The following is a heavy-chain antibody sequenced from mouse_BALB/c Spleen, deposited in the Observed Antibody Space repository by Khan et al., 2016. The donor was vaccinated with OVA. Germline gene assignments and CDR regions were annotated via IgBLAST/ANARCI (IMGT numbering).Heavy chain of an antibody. CDR2: IWSAEST. CDR1: GFSLNNYS. D-gene: IGHD2-4*01. J-gene: IGHJ3*01. Sequence: VQLQESGPGLVQPSQSLSITCTVSGFSLNNYSIHWVRQSPGKGLEWLGVIWSAESTDYNAAFISRLTINKDNSRSQVFFTMNSLQPNDTAIYSCARRGKDYGRGALFAYWGQGTLVTVSA. V-gene: IGHV2-2*02. CDR3: ARRGKDYGRGALFAY.